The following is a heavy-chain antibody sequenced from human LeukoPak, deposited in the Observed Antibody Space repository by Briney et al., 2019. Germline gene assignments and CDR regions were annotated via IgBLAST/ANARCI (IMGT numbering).Heavy chain of an antibody. CDR2: IDPSGGST. CDR1: GYTFTSYY. V-gene: IGHV1-46*01. J-gene: IGHJ3*02. Sequence: ASVKVSCKASGYTFTSYYMHWVRQAPGQGLEWMGIIDPSGGSTSYAQKFQGRVTMTRGMCTSTAYREQTRLRSDDTAVYYCARAVTYYYDSSGYSDAFDIWGQGTMVTVSS. D-gene: IGHD3-22*01. CDR3: ARAVTYYYDSSGYSDAFDI.